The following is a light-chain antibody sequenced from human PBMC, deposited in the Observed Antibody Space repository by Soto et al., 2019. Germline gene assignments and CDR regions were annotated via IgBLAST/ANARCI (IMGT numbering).Light chain of an antibody. CDR2: EAS. V-gene: IGLV2-23*01. Sequence: QSALTQPASVSGAPGQSITISCTGTNSDVGSHNFVSWYQQYPGKAPKLLIYEASKRPSGLSNRVSGSKSGNTASLTISGLQADDEADYYCCSLTNGATWVFGGGTKLTVL. J-gene: IGLJ3*02. CDR1: NSDVGSHNF. CDR3: CSLTNGATWV.